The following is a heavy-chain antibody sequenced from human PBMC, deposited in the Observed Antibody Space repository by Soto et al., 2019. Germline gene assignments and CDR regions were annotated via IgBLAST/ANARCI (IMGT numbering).Heavy chain of an antibody. CDR3: AREMATISLGAFDI. V-gene: IGHV3-74*01. CDR1: GFGFSSYW. CDR2: TNNDGSAT. D-gene: IGHD5-12*01. J-gene: IGHJ3*02. Sequence: LRLSCAASGFGFSSYWMHWVRQAPGKGLVWVSRTNNDGSATTYADSVRGRFTSFRGNAKNTLFLQMTSLGVEDTAVYYCAREMATISLGAFDIWGEGTMVTVSS.